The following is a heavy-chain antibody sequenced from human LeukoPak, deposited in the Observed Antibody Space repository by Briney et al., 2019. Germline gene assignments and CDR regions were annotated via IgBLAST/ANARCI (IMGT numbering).Heavy chain of an antibody. D-gene: IGHD2-21*02. J-gene: IGHJ6*03. V-gene: IGHV1-18*01. Sequence: ASVKVSCKASGYTFTSYGISWVRQAPGQGLEWMGWISAYNGNTNYAQKLQGRVTMTTDTSTSTAYMELRSLRSDDTAVYYCARDYSPYCGGDCYSTEYYMDVWGKGTTATISS. CDR3: ARDYSPYCGGDCYSTEYYMDV. CDR2: ISAYNGNT. CDR1: GYTFTSYG.